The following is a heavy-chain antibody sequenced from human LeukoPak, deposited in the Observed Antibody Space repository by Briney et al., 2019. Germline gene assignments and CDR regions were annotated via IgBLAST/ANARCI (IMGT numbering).Heavy chain of an antibody. V-gene: IGHV5-51*01. Sequence: GESLKISCNSSGYIYTSYWIGWVRQMPGKGLEWMGIIYPGDSDTRYSPSFQGQVTISADKSISTAYLQWSSLKASDTAMYYCARPPYGSGSLPRDWGQGTLVTVSS. J-gene: IGHJ4*02. CDR3: ARPPYGSGSLPRD. CDR1: GYIYTSYW. CDR2: IYPGDSDT. D-gene: IGHD3-10*01.